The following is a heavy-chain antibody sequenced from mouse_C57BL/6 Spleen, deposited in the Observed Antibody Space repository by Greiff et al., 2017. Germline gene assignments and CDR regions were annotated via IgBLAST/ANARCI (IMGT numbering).Heavy chain of an antibody. V-gene: IGHV5-17*01. CDR3: ARGPDGCAY. Sequence: EVKLVESGGGLVKPGGSLKLSCAASGFTFSDYGMHWVRQAPEKGLEWVAYISSGSSTIYYADTVKGRFTISRDNAKNTLFLQMPSLMSEDTDMYYCARGPDGCAYGGQGTLVTVSA. J-gene: IGHJ3*01. CDR1: GFTFSDYG. CDR2: ISSGSSTI.